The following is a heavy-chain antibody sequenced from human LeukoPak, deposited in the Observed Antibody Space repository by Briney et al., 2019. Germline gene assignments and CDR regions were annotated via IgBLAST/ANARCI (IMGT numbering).Heavy chain of an antibody. CDR3: ARDLRRGSSSWYVSGGDY. CDR1: GYTFTSNY. J-gene: IGHJ4*02. V-gene: IGHV1-46*01. Sequence: ASVKVSCKASGYTFTSNYMHWVRQAPGQGLEWMGIINPSGDSTTYAQKFQGRVTMTRDMSTSTVNMELSSLRSEDTAVYYCARDLRRGSSSWYVSGGDYWGQGTLVTVSS. CDR2: INPSGDST. D-gene: IGHD6-13*01.